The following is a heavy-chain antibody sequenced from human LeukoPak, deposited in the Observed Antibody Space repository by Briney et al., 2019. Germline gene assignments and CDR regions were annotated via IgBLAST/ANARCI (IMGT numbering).Heavy chain of an antibody. CDR2: IYHSGST. D-gene: IGHD1-7*01. V-gene: IGHV4-38-2*02. CDR1: GYSISSGYY. CDR3: ARELELGWFDP. Sequence: PSETLSLTCTVSGYSISSGYYWGWIRQPPGKGLEWIGSIYHSGSTYYNPSLKSRVTISVDTSKNQFSLKLSSVTAADTAVYYCARELELGWFDPWGQGTLVTVSS. J-gene: IGHJ5*02.